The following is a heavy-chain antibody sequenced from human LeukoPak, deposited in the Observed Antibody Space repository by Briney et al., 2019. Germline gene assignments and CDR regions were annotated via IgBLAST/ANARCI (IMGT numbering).Heavy chain of an antibody. CDR2: IYYSGST. CDR1: SGSISSGVYY. V-gene: IGHV4-31*03. J-gene: IGHJ4*02. D-gene: IGHD5-24*01. Sequence: PSQTLSLTCPVSSGSISSGVYYWSWIRQHPGQGLEWIVYIYYSGSTYYNPSLKSRVTISVDTSKNQFSLKLSSVTAADTAVYYCARGVRWLQLSYFDYWGQGTLVTVSS. CDR3: ARGVRWLQLSYFDY.